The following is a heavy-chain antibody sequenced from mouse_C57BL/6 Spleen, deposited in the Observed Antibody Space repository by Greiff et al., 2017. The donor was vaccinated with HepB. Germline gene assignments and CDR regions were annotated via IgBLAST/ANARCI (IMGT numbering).Heavy chain of an antibody. D-gene: IGHD1-1*01. Sequence: VQLQQSGPELVKPGDSVKISCKASGYSFTGYFMNWVMQSHGKSLEWIGRINPYNGDTFYNQKFKGKATFTVDKSSSTAHMELRSLTSEDSAVYYCARETVVAPYYFDYWGQGTTLTVSS. CDR1: GYSFTGYF. CDR2: INPYNGDT. V-gene: IGHV1-20*01. CDR3: ARETVVAPYYFDY. J-gene: IGHJ2*01.